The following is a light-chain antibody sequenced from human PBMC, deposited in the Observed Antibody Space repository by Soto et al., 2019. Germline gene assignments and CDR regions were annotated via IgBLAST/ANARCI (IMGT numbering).Light chain of an antibody. V-gene: IGLV2-14*03. J-gene: IGLJ2*01. CDR2: DVS. Sequence: QSVLTQPASVSGSPGQSITISCTGTSSDIGGYNYVSWYQQHPGKAPKLMIYDVSDRPSGVSNRFSGSKSGNTASLTISGLQAVDEADYYCASYASSNTVLFGGGTKLTVL. CDR3: ASYASSNTVL. CDR1: SSDIGGYNY.